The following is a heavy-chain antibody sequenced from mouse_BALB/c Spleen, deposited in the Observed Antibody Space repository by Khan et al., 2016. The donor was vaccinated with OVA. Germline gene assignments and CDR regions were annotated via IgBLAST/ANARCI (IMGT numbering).Heavy chain of an antibody. CDR2: VSTGGSYT. CDR1: GFTFSTYG. J-gene: IGHJ3*01. V-gene: IGHV5-6*01. D-gene: IGHD1-1*01. Sequence: EVELVESGGDLVKPGGSLKLSCAASGFTFSTYGMSWVRQTPDRRLEWVATVSTGGSYTYYPASVKGRFTISRDNAKNTLYLQMNSLKSDDTAIFYCTRLAYYYDGEGFAYWGQGTLVTVSA. CDR3: TRLAYYYDGEGFAY.